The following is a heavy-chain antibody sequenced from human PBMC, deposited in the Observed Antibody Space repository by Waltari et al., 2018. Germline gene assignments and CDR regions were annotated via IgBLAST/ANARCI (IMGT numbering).Heavy chain of an antibody. Sequence: QVQLQESGPGLVKPSQTLSLTCTVSGGSISSGSYYWSWIRQPAGKGLEWIGRIYTSGSTNYNPSLKSRVTISVDTSKNQFSLKLSSVTAADTAVYYCLSSSWYEGEDYYYYMDVWGKGTTVTVSS. D-gene: IGHD6-13*01. CDR3: LSSSWYEGEDYYYYMDV. V-gene: IGHV4-61*02. J-gene: IGHJ6*03. CDR1: GGSISSGSYY. CDR2: IYTSGST.